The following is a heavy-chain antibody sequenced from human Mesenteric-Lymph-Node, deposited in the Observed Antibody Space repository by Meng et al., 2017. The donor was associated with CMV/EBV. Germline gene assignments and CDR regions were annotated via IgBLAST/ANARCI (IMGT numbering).Heavy chain of an antibody. CDR1: GFTFSPYN. Sequence: GESLKISCAASGFTFSPYNMNWVRQAPGKGLEWVSSISSSSTYIHYADSVKGRFTISRDNAKNSLYLQMNSLRAEDTAVYYCAKALVVRWYFDYWGQGTLVTVSS. CDR3: AKALVVRWYFDY. D-gene: IGHD2-2*01. V-gene: IGHV3-21*04. J-gene: IGHJ4*02. CDR2: ISSSSTYI.